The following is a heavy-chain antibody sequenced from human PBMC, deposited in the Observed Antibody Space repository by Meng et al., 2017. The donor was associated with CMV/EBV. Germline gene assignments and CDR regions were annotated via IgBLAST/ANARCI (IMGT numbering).Heavy chain of an antibody. CDR2: ISAYNGNT. CDR1: GYTFTSYG. D-gene: IGHD4/OR15-4a*01. V-gene: IGHV1-18*01. Sequence: ASVKVSCKASGYTFTSYGISWVRQAPGQGLEWMGWISAYNGNTNYAQKLQGRVTMTTDTSTSTAYMELRSLRSDDTAVYYRARTLPRMVAYPFDYWGQGTLVTVSS. J-gene: IGHJ4*02. CDR3: ARTLPRMVAYPFDY.